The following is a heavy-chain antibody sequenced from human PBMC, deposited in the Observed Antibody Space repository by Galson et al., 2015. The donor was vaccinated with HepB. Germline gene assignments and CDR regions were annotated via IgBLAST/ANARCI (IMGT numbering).Heavy chain of an antibody. CDR1: GYTFTSYA. CDR3: ARDRGYYYGSGSYDPFDY. V-gene: IGHV1-3*01. Sequence: SVKVSCKASGYTFTSYAMHWVRQAPGQRLEWMGWINAGNGNTKYSQKFQGRVTITRDTSASTAYMELSSLRSEDTAVYYCARDRGYYYGSGSYDPFDYWGQGTLVTVSS. D-gene: IGHD3-10*01. CDR2: INAGNGNT. J-gene: IGHJ4*02.